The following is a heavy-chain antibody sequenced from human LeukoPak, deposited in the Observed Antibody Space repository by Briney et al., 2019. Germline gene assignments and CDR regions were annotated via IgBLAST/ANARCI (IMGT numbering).Heavy chain of an antibody. CDR1: GGSISSGGYS. Sequence: SQTLSLTCAVSGGSISSGGYSWSWIRQPPGKGLEWIGYIYHSGSTYYNPSLKGRVTISVDRSKNQFSLKLSSVTAADTAVYYCARQPIYGDYDDFYYFDYWGQGTLVTVSS. CDR3: ARQPIYGDYDDFYYFDY. J-gene: IGHJ4*02. D-gene: IGHD4-17*01. CDR2: IYHSGST. V-gene: IGHV4-30-2*01.